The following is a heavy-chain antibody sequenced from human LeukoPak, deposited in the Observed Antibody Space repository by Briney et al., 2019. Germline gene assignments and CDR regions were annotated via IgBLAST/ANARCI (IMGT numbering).Heavy chain of an antibody. CDR3: ARGYYGSGTFNWFDP. J-gene: IGHJ5*02. CDR1: GGSISSYY. D-gene: IGHD3-10*01. Sequence: NPSETLSLTCTVSGGSISSYYWSWIRQPPGKGLEWIGYIYYSGSTNYNPSLKSRVTISVDTSKNQFSLKLSSVTAADTAVYYCARGYYGSGTFNWFDPWGQGTLVTVSS. V-gene: IGHV4-59*01. CDR2: IYYSGST.